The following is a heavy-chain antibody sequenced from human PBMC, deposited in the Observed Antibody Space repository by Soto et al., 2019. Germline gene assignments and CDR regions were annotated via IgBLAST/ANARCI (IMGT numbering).Heavy chain of an antibody. CDR1: GVSFRCYY. D-gene: IGHD1-26*01. V-gene: IGHV4-34*01. Sequence: SDTLSITCAFYGVSFRCYYLSWIRQPPGKGLEWIGEINHSGSTNYNPSLKSRVTISVDTSKNQFSLKLSSVTAADTAVYYCARPYGSGSYYSYYYGMDVWGQGTTVTVSS. J-gene: IGHJ6*02. CDR2: INHSGST. CDR3: ARPYGSGSYYSYYYGMDV.